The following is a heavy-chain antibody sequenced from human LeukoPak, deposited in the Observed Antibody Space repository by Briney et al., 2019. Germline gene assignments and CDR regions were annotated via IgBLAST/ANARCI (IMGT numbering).Heavy chain of an antibody. J-gene: IGHJ5*02. CDR3: TTPEGYDTSGRFDP. CDR1: GFTFSGSA. CDR2: IRSKANNYAT. D-gene: IGHD3-22*01. Sequence: GGSLRLSCAAYGFTFSGSAMHWVRQASGKGLEWVGRIRSKANNYATAYAASVKGRFTISRDDSKNTAYLQMNSLKTEDTAVYYCTTPEGYDTSGRFDPWGQGTLVTVSS. V-gene: IGHV3-73*01.